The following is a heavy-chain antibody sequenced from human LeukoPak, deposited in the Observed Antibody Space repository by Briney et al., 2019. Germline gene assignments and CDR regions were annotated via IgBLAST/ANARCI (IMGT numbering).Heavy chain of an antibody. CDR1: GFTFSSYW. V-gene: IGHV3-7*01. Sequence: GGSLRLSCAASGFTFSSYWMTWIRQAPGKGLEWVANIKQDGSQKYYVDSAKGRFTISRDNAKNSLYLQMNSLRAEDTAVYYCLPLYCSGTGCPLHYWGQGTLVTVSS. CDR2: IKQDGSQK. D-gene: IGHD2-2*01. J-gene: IGHJ4*02. CDR3: LPLYCSGTGCPLHY.